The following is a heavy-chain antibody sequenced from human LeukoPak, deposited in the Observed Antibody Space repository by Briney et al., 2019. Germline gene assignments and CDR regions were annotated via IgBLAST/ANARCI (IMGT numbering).Heavy chain of an antibody. J-gene: IGHJ4*02. CDR2: ISSSTSYI. V-gene: IGHV3-21*04. D-gene: IGHD3-22*01. CDR3: ARITYYYDSSGYYRFYYFDY. Sequence: GGSLRLSCAASGFTFSSYSMNWIRQAPGKGLEWVSSISSSTSYIYYADSVKGRFTISRDNSKNTLYLQMNSLRAEDTAVYYCARITYYYDSSGYYRFYYFDYWGQGTLVTVSS. CDR1: GFTFSSYS.